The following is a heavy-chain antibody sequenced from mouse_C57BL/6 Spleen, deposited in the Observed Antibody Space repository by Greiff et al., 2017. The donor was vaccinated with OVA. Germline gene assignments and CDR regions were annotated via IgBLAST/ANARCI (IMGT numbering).Heavy chain of an antibody. J-gene: IGHJ2*01. CDR2: ISRGGSYT. D-gene: IGHD2-4*01. CDR1: GFTFSSYG. V-gene: IGHV5-6*01. CDR3: ASHGEITEGWYFDC. Sequence: EVQLVESGGDLVKPGGSLKLSCAASGFTFSSYGMPWVRQTPDKRLEWVGTISRGGSYTYYPASFQGRFTISRDNATNTLYLQLSSLKSEDTAVYYCASHGEITEGWYFDCWGKGTTLTVSS.